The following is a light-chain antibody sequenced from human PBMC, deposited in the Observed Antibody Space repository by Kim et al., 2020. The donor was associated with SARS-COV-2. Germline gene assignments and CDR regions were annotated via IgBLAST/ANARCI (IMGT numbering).Light chain of an antibody. Sequence: ATINCKSSQSVLSSPNNKSYLAWYQQKPGQPPKLLIYCASTRESGVPDRFSGSGSGTDFTLTISSLQAEDVAVYYCQQYYSTPPTFGQGTKVDIK. CDR1: QSVLSSPNNKSY. J-gene: IGKJ1*01. CDR3: QQYYSTPPT. V-gene: IGKV4-1*01. CDR2: CAS.